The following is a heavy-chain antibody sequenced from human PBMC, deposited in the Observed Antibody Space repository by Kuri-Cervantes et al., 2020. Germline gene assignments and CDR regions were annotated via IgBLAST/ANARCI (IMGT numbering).Heavy chain of an antibody. CDR1: GFTFSSYG. V-gene: IGHV3-30*18. CDR3: AKESRYCSSTPQEVVCYYYGMDV. CDR2: ISYDGSNK. D-gene: IGHD2-2*01. Sequence: GGSLRLSCAASGFTFSSYGMHWVRQAPGKGLEWVAVISYDGSNKYYADSVKGRFTISRDNSKNTLYLQMNSLRAEDTAVYYCAKESRYCSSTPQEVVCYYYGMDVRGQGTTVTVSS. J-gene: IGHJ6*02.